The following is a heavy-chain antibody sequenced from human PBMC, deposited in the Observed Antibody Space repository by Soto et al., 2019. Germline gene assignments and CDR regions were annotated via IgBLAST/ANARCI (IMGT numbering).Heavy chain of an antibody. CDR2: ISGSGGGT. CDR1: GFTFSSYA. J-gene: IGHJ4*02. V-gene: IGHV3-23*01. CDR3: AKHLSNGSPDD. D-gene: IGHD2-15*01. Sequence: GGSLRLSCAASGFTFSSYAMSWVRQAPGKGLEWVSLISGSGGGTYYADSVKGRFTISRDNSKNTLYLQMNSLRAEDTAVFYCAKHLSNGSPDDWGKGTLVTVSS.